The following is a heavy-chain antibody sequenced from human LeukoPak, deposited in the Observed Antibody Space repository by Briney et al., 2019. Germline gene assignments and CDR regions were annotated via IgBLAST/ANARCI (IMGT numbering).Heavy chain of an antibody. D-gene: IGHD2/OR15-2a*01. CDR1: GFTFSSYA. CDR3: ARDASSPF. V-gene: IGHV3-30*04. Sequence: GRSLRLSCAASGFTFSSYAMHWVRQAPGKGLEWVAVISYDGSNKYYADSVKGRFTISRDNSKNTLYLQMNSLRAEDTAVYYCARDASSPFWGQRTLVTVSS. CDR2: ISYDGSNK. J-gene: IGHJ4*02.